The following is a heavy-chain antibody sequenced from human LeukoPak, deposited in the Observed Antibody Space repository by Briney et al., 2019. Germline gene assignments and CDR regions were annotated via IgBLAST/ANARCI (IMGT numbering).Heavy chain of an antibody. Sequence: PGRSLRLSCAASGFTFSSYGMHWVRQAPGKGLEWVAVISYDGSNKCYADSVKGRFTISRDNSKNTLYLQMNSLRAEDTAVYYCAKDTTATREAPDYWGQGTLVTVSS. D-gene: IGHD4-17*01. J-gene: IGHJ4*02. CDR2: ISYDGSNK. CDR1: GFTFSSYG. V-gene: IGHV3-30*18. CDR3: AKDTTATREAPDY.